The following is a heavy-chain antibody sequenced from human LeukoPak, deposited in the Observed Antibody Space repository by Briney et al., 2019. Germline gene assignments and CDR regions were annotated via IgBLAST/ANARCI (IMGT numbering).Heavy chain of an antibody. V-gene: IGHV3-48*02. CDR2: ITASGTAM. J-gene: IGHJ4*02. CDR3: ASSGSYRFDY. Sequence: GGSLGLSCAASGFTFTNAWMNWVRQAPGKGLEWVSHITASGTAMFYADSVKGRFTISRDNAKNSLYLQMNSLRDEDTAVYYCASSGSYRFDYWGQGTLVTVSS. CDR1: GFTFTNAW. D-gene: IGHD1-26*01.